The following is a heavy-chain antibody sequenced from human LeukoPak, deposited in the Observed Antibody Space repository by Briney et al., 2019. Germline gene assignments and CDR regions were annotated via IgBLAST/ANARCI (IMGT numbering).Heavy chain of an antibody. Sequence: PGGSLRLSCAASGFTFSSYSMNWVRQAPGKGLEWVSPISSSSSYIYYADSVKGRFTISRDNAKNSLYLQMNSLRAEDTAVYYCARLYSSGWRYFDYWGQGTLVTVSS. V-gene: IGHV3-21*01. CDR2: ISSSSSYI. D-gene: IGHD6-19*01. J-gene: IGHJ4*02. CDR3: ARLYSSGWRYFDY. CDR1: GFTFSSYS.